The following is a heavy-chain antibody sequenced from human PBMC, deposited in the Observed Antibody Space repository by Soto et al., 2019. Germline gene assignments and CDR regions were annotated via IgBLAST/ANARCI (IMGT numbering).Heavy chain of an antibody. Sequence: GGSLRLSCAASGFTFSSYAMHWVRQAPGKGLEYVSAISSNGGSTYYANSVKGRFTISRDNSKNTLYLQMGSLRAEDMAVYYCARDIGGGDYVGYYYYMDVWGKGTTVTVSS. J-gene: IGHJ6*03. CDR2: ISSNGGST. CDR1: GFTFSSYA. V-gene: IGHV3-64*01. CDR3: ARDIGGGDYVGYYYYMDV. D-gene: IGHD4-17*01.